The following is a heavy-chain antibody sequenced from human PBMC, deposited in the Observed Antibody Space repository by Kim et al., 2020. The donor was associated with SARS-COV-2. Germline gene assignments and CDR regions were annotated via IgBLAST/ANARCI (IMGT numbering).Heavy chain of an antibody. D-gene: IGHD4-17*01. J-gene: IGHJ4*02. CDR3: AMTTVTRSLDY. Sequence: ANCAQKFQGRVTITAAKSTSTAYMGLSSLRSEDTAVYYCAMTTVTRSLDYWGQGTLVTVSS. V-gene: IGHV1-69*02. CDR2: A.